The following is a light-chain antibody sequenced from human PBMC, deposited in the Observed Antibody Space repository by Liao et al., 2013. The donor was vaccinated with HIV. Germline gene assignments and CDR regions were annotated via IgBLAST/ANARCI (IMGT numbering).Light chain of an antibody. CDR2: YDK. CDR1: KIGIKS. J-gene: IGLJ3*02. Sequence: SYELTQTPSMTVAPGATARITCGGDKIGIKSVHWYQQKPGQAPVMVIYYDKERPSGIPERVSGSNSGNTATLTISGVEAGDEADYYCQVWDDNSNHWVFGGGTKLTVL. V-gene: IGLV3-21*04. CDR3: QVWDDNSNHWV.